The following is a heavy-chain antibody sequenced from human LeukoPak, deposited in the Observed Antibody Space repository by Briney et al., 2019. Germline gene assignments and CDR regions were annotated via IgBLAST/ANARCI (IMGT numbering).Heavy chain of an antibody. V-gene: IGHV4-39*07. J-gene: IGHJ4*02. Sequence: SETLSLTCTVSGGSISSSSYYWGWIRQPPGKGLEWIGSIYYSGSTYYNPSLKSRVTISVDTSKNQFSLKLSSVTAADTAVYYCARVYYYDSSGYYPCFDYWGQGTLVTVSS. D-gene: IGHD3-22*01. CDR1: GGSISSSSYY. CDR2: IYYSGST. CDR3: ARVYYYDSSGYYPCFDY.